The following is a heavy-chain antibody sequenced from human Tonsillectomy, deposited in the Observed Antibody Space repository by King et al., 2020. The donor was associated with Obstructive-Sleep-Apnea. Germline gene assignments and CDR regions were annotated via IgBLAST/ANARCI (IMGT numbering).Heavy chain of an antibody. CDR3: ARGVDTAMVRAYYFDN. V-gene: IGHV3-7*01. J-gene: IGHJ4*02. D-gene: IGHD5-18*01. CDR2: INQDGSEK. Sequence: VQLVESGGGLVQPGGSLRLSCAASGFTFNTYWRSWVRQVPGKGLEGGANINQDGSEKYYGDVVKGRFTISRDNAKNSLSLQMNSLKAEDTAVYHCARGVDTAMVRAYYFDNWGQGTLVTVSS. CDR1: GFTFNTYW.